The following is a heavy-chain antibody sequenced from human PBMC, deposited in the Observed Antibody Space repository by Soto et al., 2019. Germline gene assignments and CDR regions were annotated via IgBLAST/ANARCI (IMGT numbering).Heavy chain of an antibody. CDR1: GYTFTGYY. CDR2: INPNSGGT. CDR3: ARDSAYCSGGSCGGNYYYYYYMDV. J-gene: IGHJ6*03. D-gene: IGHD2-15*01. V-gene: IGHV1-2*04. Sequence: ASVKVSCKASGYTFTGYYMHWVRQAPGQGLEWMGWINPNSGGTNYAQKFQGWVTMTRDTSISTAYMELSRLRSDDTAVYYCARDSAYCSGGSCGGNYYYYYYMDVWGKGTTVTVSS.